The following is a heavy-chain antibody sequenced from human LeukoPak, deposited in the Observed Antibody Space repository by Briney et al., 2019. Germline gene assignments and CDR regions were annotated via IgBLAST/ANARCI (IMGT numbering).Heavy chain of an antibody. Sequence: ASVKVSCKASGGTFSSYAISWVRQAPGQGLEWMGGIIPIFGTANYAQKFQGRVTITADESTSTAYMELSSLRSEDTAVYYCARALGYCSSTSCLSELDYWGQGTLVTVSS. CDR1: GGTFSSYA. V-gene: IGHV1-69*13. CDR2: IIPIFGTA. CDR3: ARALGYCSSTSCLSELDY. J-gene: IGHJ4*02. D-gene: IGHD2-2*01.